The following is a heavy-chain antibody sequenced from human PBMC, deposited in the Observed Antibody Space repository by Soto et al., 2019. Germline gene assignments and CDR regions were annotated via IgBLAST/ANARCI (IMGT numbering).Heavy chain of an antibody. CDR1: GFTFTSSA. J-gene: IGHJ6*02. CDR2: IVVGGGIT. Sequence: QMQLVQSGPEVKKPGTSVKVSCKASGFTFTSSALQWVRQARGQRLEWIGWIVVGGGITNYAQKFQERVTITRDMSTSTAYMELSSLRSEDTAVYYCAADWHYGSGSYYAYSYGMDVWGQGTTVTVSS. V-gene: IGHV1-58*01. CDR3: AADWHYGSGSYYAYSYGMDV. D-gene: IGHD3-10*01.